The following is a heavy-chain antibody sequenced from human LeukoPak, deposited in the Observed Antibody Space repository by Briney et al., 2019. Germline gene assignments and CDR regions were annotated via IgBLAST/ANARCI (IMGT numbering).Heavy chain of an antibody. CDR2: IIPIFGTA. CDR3: ARDRGCSSTSCYRLSHFDY. CDR1: GGTFSSYA. J-gene: IGHJ4*02. V-gene: IGHV1-69*05. Sequence: SVKVSCKASGGTFSSYAISWVRQAPGQGLEWMGRIIPIFGTANYAQKFQGRVTITTDESTSTAYMELSSLRSEDTAVYYCARDRGCSSTSCYRLSHFDYWGQGTLVTVSS. D-gene: IGHD2-2*01.